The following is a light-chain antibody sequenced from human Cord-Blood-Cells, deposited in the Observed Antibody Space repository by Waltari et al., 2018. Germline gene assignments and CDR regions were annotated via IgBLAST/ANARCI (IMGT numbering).Light chain of an antibody. CDR3: QQRSNWPLT. Sequence: EIVLTQSPATLSLSPRERATLPCRASQSVSSYLAWYQQKPGQAPRLLIYDASNRATGIPARFSGSGSGTDVTLTISSLEPEDFAVYYGQQRSNWPLTFGGGTKVEIK. J-gene: IGKJ4*01. CDR2: DAS. CDR1: QSVSSY. V-gene: IGKV3-11*01.